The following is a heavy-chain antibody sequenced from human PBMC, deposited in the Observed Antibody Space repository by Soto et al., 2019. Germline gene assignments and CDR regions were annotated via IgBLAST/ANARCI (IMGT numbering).Heavy chain of an antibody. J-gene: IGHJ5*02. CDR2: INPVNGNT. Sequence: QFKLVHSGAEVKKPGASWRLSARPSGYTLTTYTMNWVRQAPGQRLEWMGWINPVNGNTKSSQKFQDRVIITRDTSASTAYMELRSLRSEDTAVYYCARGIATGQLDPWGQGTLVIVSS. D-gene: IGHD6-13*01. CDR1: GYTLTTYT. V-gene: IGHV1-3*01. CDR3: ARGIATGQLDP.